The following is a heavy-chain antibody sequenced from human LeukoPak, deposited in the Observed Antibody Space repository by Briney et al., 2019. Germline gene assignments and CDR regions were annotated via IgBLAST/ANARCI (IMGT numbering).Heavy chain of an antibody. CDR1: GDSLSPYH. CDR2: IYYSGST. V-gene: IGHV4-59*01. J-gene: IGHJ4*02. CDR3: ARDKQPGDY. D-gene: IGHD5-18*01. Sequence: SETLSLTCTVSGDSLSPYHWGWIRQPPGKGLEWIGYIYYSGSTTYNPSLKSRVTISVDTSKNQFSLKLSSVTAADTAVYYCARDKQPGDYWGQGTLVTVSS.